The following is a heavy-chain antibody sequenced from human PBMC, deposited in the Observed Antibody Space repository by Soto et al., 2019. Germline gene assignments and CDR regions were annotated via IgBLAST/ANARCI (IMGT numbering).Heavy chain of an antibody. D-gene: IGHD3-22*01. CDR2: IYNTWNT. V-gene: IGHV4-59*11. J-gene: IGHJ4*02. CDR3: ARGGYYDNRAYRY. Sequence: SETLSLTCSVSGGSISSHYWSWIRQPPGKGLEWIGYIYNTWNTNYNPSLKSRVTISVDTSKNQFSLKLTSVTAADTAVYYCARGGYYDNRAYRYWGQGALVT. CDR1: GGSISSHY.